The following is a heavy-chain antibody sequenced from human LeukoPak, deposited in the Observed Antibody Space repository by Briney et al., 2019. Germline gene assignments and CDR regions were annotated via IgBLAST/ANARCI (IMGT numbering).Heavy chain of an antibody. V-gene: IGHV1-2*02. D-gene: IGHD6-19*01. CDR2: INPNSGGT. J-gene: IGHJ5*02. Sequence: ASVKVSCKASGYTFTGYYMHWVRQAPGQGLEWMGWINPNSGGTNYAQKFQGRVTMTRDTSISTAYMELSRLRSDDTAVYYCARDRGSGRYNWFDHWGQGTLVTVSS. CDR1: GYTFTGYY. CDR3: ARDRGSGRYNWFDH.